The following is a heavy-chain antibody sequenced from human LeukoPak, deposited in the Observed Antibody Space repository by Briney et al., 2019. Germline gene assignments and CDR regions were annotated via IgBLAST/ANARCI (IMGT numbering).Heavy chain of an antibody. CDR1: GYTFTSYA. Sequence: ASVKVSCKASGYTFTSYAMHWVRQAPGQRLEWMGWINAGNGYTKYSQEFQGRVTITRDTSASTAYMELSSLRSEDTAVYYCARTYYDYVWGSYRQALYYWGQGTLVTVSS. D-gene: IGHD3-16*02. CDR3: ARTYYDYVWGSYRQALYY. CDR2: INAGNGYT. V-gene: IGHV1-3*03. J-gene: IGHJ4*02.